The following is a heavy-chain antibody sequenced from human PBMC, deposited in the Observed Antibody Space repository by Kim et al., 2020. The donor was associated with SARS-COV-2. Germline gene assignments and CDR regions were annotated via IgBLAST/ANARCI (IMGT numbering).Heavy chain of an antibody. CDR1: GGSISSYY. Sequence: SETLSLTCTVSGGSISSYYWSWIRQPPGKGLEWIGYIYYSGSTNYNPSLKSRVTISVDTSKNQFSLKLSSVTAADTAVYYCARHSSSWSPNEFDPWGQGTLVTVSS. CDR2: IYYSGST. V-gene: IGHV4-59*08. J-gene: IGHJ5*02. D-gene: IGHD6-13*01. CDR3: ARHSSSWSPNEFDP.